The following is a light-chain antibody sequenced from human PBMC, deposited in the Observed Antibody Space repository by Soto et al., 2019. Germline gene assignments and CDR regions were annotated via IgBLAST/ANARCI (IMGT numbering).Light chain of an antibody. CDR1: SSDVGGYKY. Sequence: QSALTQPRSVSGSPGQSVPISCTGTSSDVGGYKYVSWYQQHPGKAPKLMSYDVSKRPSGVPDRFSGSKSGNTASLTISGLQAEDEADYYCCSYAGSYTHYVFGTGTKLTVL. CDR2: DVS. J-gene: IGLJ1*01. CDR3: CSYAGSYTHYV. V-gene: IGLV2-11*01.